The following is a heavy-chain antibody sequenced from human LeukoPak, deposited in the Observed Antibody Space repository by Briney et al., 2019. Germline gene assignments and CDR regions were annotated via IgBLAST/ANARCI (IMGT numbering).Heavy chain of an antibody. CDR3: ARVAYGGGWLDY. CDR2: IIPIFGTA. Sequence: ASVKVSCKASGGTFSSYAISWVRQAPGQGLEWMGGIIPIFGTANYAQKFQGRVTITADESTSTAYMELSSLRSDDTAVYYCARVAYGGGWLDYWGQGTLVTVSS. D-gene: IGHD4-23*01. CDR1: GGTFSSYA. J-gene: IGHJ4*02. V-gene: IGHV1-69*13.